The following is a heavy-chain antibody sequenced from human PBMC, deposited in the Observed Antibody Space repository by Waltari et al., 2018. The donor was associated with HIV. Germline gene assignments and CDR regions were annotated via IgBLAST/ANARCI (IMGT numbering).Heavy chain of an antibody. CDR1: GFSFNNYW. J-gene: IGHJ4*02. CDR2: IGPKGANV. D-gene: IGHD2-15*01. Sequence: EVQLAESGGGLVQPGGSLRLSCLASGFSFNNYWVPWVRQAPGKGLIWDAQIGPKGANVRYADSVNGRSSIPRDNAKNTLYLQMNSLRAEDTAVYYCTREYPGPTPIDFWGQGTLVTVSP. CDR3: TREYPGPTPIDF. V-gene: IGHV3-74*01.